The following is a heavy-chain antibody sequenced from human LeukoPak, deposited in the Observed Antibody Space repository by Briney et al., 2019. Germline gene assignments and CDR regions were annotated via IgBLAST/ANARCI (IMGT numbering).Heavy chain of an antibody. Sequence: SETLSLTCTVSGGSISSSSYYWGWIRQPPGKGLEWIGSIYYSGSTYYNPSLKSRVTISVDTSKNQFSLKLSSVTAADTAVYYCASFYDFWSGYYWGYYFDYWGQGTLATVSS. J-gene: IGHJ4*02. CDR2: IYYSGST. D-gene: IGHD3-3*01. V-gene: IGHV4-39*01. CDR1: GGSISSSSYY. CDR3: ASFYDFWSGYYWGYYFDY.